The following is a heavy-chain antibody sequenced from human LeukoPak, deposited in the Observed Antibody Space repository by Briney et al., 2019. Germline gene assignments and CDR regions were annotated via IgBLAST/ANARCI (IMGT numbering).Heavy chain of an antibody. CDR3: ARDRDLKWELLGPQYHFDY. CDR1: GYTFTSYG. CDR2: ISAYNGNT. Sequence: ASVKVSCKASGYTFTSYGISWVRQAPGQGLEWMGWISAYNGNTNYAQKLQGRVTMTTDTSTSTAYMELRSLRSDDTAVYYCARDRDLKWELLGPQYHFDYWGQGTLVTVSS. V-gene: IGHV1-18*01. J-gene: IGHJ4*02. D-gene: IGHD1-26*01.